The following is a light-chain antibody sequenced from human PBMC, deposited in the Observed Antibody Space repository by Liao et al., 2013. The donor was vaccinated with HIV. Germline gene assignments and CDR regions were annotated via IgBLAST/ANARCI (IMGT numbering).Light chain of an antibody. V-gene: IGLV3-21*04. CDR2: YDS. CDR1: NIGTKS. CDR3: QVWDGSSACV. Sequence: SYELTQPPSVSVAPGKTARITCAGINIGTKSVHWYQRQPGQAPVLVIYYDSDRPSGIPERFSGSKSGSTATLTISRVEAGDEADYYCQVWDGSSACVFGGGTKLTVL. J-gene: IGLJ3*02.